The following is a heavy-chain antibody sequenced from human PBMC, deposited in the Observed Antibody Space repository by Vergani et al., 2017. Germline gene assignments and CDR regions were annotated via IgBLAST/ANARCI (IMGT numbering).Heavy chain of an antibody. Sequence: VQLLESGGDLVQPGGSLRLSCAASGFTFNHYAMHWVRQAPGKGLEWVAIIYYDGSKKYYADSVKGRFTISRDNSRNTLDLLMSSLRAEDTAIYYCVREXSYCGSTTCRNPGYVYYYHMDVWGEGTTVTVSS. CDR2: IYYDGSKK. V-gene: IGHV3-33*08. J-gene: IGHJ6*03. CDR1: GFTFNHYA. CDR3: VREXSYCGSTTCRNPGYVYYYHMDV. D-gene: IGHD2-21*01.